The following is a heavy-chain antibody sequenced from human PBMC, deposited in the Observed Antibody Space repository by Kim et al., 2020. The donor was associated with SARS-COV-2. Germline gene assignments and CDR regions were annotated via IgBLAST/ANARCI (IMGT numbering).Heavy chain of an antibody. J-gene: IGHJ6*02. CDR3: AKMVIMDDYSYFYYYAMDV. Sequence: GGSLRLSCVASGFTFDIYAMSWVRQAPGKGLEWVSVMSGGGVNKFYADSVRGRFTISRDNSKNTLYLQMNSLRDEDTALYYCAKMVIMDDYSYFYYYAMDVWGQGTTVPVSS. CDR2: MSGGGVNK. V-gene: IGHV3-23*01. D-gene: IGHD4-4*01. CDR1: GFTFDIYA.